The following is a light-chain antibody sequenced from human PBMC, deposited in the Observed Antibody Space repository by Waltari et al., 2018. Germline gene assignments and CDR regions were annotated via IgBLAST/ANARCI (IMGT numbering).Light chain of an antibody. CDR3: QQYHEWPYT. V-gene: IGKV3-15*01. CDR2: GTS. CDR1: QSIGRD. J-gene: IGKJ2*01. Sequence: EIIMPQSPGTLSASPGETVTLSFRASQSIGRDVAWYQQKSGQAPRLVMYGTSSRATGIPARFSGRGSGTHFTLTISSLQSDDVATYFCQQYHEWPYTFARGTQVEI.